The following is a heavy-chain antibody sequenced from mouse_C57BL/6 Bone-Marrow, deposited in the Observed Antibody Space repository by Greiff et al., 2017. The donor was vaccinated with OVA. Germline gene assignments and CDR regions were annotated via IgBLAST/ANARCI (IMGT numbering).Heavy chain of an antibody. J-gene: IGHJ3*01. Sequence: EVQLQQSGTVLARPGASVKMSCKTSGYTFTSYWMHWVKQRPGQGLEWIGAIYPGNSDTSYNQKFKGKAKLTAVTSASTAYMELSSLTNEDSAVYYCTRGTTVVATRFAYWGQGTLVTVSA. CDR3: TRGTTVVATRFAY. D-gene: IGHD1-1*01. CDR2: IYPGNSDT. V-gene: IGHV1-5*01. CDR1: GYTFTSYW.